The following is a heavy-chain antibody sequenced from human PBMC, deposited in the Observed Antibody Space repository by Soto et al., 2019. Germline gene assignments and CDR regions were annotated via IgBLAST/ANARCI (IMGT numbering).Heavy chain of an antibody. D-gene: IGHD3-3*01. J-gene: IGHJ4*02. Sequence: SENLSLTCTVSGGSITSYYWSWIRQPPGKGLEWIGYIYYSGSTNYTPSLKSRVTISVDTSKNQFSLKLSSVTAADTAVYYCARVTPSGYYIYWGQVTLVTAPQ. V-gene: IGHV4-59*01. CDR2: IYYSGST. CDR3: ARVTPSGYYIY. CDR1: GGSITSYY.